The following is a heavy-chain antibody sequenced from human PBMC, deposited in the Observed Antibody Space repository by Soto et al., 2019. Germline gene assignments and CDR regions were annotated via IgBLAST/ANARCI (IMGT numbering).Heavy chain of an antibody. Sequence: QVQLQESGPGLVKPSETLSLTCTVSGGSISSYYWSWIRQPPGKGLEWIGYIYYSGSTNYNPSLKSRVTISVDTSKNQFSLKLSSVTAADTAVYYCARDGGRGSYQIELWGQGTMVTVSS. D-gene: IGHD1-26*01. CDR1: GGSISSYY. V-gene: IGHV4-59*01. CDR3: ARDGGRGSYQIEL. J-gene: IGHJ3*01. CDR2: IYYSGST.